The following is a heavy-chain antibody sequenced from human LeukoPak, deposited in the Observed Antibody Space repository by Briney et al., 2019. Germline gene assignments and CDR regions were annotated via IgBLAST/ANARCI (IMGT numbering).Heavy chain of an antibody. D-gene: IGHD3-10*01. J-gene: IGHJ6*02. CDR3: ASGYYYGSGSPGYYYGMGV. V-gene: IGHV1-2*04. Sequence: ASVKVSCKASGDSFGTYGITWVRQAPGQGLEWMGWINPNSGGTNYAQKFQGWVTMTRDTSISTAYMELSRLRSDDTAVYYCASGYYYGSGSPGYYYGMGVWGQGTTVTVSS. CDR2: INPNSGGT. CDR1: GDSFGTYG.